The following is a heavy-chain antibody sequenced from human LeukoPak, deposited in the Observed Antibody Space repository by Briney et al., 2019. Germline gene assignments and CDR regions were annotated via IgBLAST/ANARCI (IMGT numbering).Heavy chain of an antibody. J-gene: IGHJ4*02. Sequence: ASVKVSCKASGYTFTSYDINWVRQATGQGLKWMGWMSTNSGNTGHAQKFQGRLTMIRDTSTNTAYMELSSLRSEDTAVYYCARGGDIAVVPAAMVGPWGQGTLVTVSS. CDR2: MSTNSGNT. V-gene: IGHV1-8*01. D-gene: IGHD2-2*01. CDR1: GYTFTSYD. CDR3: ARGGDIAVVPAAMVGP.